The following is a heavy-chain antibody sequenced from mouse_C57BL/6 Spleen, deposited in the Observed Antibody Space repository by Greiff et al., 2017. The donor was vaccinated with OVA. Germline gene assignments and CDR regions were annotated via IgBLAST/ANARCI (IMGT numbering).Heavy chain of an antibody. Sequence: VQLKESGPELVKPGASVKISCRASGYSFTGYYMNWVKQSPEKSLEWIGEINPSTGGTTYNQKFKAKATLTVDKSSSTAYMQLKSLTSEDSAVYYCATNYYGSSSYFDYWGQGTTLTVSS. J-gene: IGHJ2*01. V-gene: IGHV1-42*01. CDR2: INPSTGGT. CDR1: GYSFTGYY. CDR3: ATNYYGSSSYFDY. D-gene: IGHD1-1*01.